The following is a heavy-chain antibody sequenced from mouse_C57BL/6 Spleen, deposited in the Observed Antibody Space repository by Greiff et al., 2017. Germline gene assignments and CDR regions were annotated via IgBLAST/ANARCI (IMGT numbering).Heavy chain of an antibody. D-gene: IGHD4-1*01. Sequence: EVQLVESGGGLVKPGGSLKLSCAASGFTFSSYAMSWVRQTPEKRLEWVATISDGGSYTYYPDNVKGRFTISRDTAKNNLYLQMSHLKSEDTAMYYCARAPRTGTYAMDYWGQGTSVTVSS. J-gene: IGHJ4*01. CDR3: ARAPRTGTYAMDY. CDR2: ISDGGSYT. V-gene: IGHV5-4*01. CDR1: GFTFSSYA.